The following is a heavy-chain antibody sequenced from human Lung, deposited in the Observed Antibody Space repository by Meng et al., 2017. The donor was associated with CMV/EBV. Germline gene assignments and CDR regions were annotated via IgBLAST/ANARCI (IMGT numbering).Heavy chain of an antibody. CDR1: GGFLSMRNW. CDR3: ARVGAYCGGDCYHPR. J-gene: IGHJ4*02. Sequence: IQRQEAYPGPVKPSGPLSLTFAVSGGFLSMRNWWRWVRQPPGKGLEWIREIYHSGSTNYNPSLKSRVTISVAESKNQFSLRLSSVTAADTAVYYCARVGAYCGGDCYHPRWGQGTLVTVSS. D-gene: IGHD2-21*02. CDR2: IYHSGST. V-gene: IGHV4-4*02.